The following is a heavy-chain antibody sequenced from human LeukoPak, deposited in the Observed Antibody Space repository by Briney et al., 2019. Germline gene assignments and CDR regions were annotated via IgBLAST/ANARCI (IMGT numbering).Heavy chain of an antibody. V-gene: IGHV3-23*01. CDR3: AKVPHESSDWYVLFDY. CDR1: GFTFSSYA. D-gene: IGHD6-19*01. J-gene: IGHJ4*02. Sequence: GGSLRLSCAPSGFTFSSYAMSWVRQAPGKGLEWVSSISGSGGSTYYADSVKGRFTISRDNSKNTLYLQMNSLRAEDTAVYYCAKVPHESSDWYVLFDYWGQGTLVTVSS. CDR2: ISGSGGST.